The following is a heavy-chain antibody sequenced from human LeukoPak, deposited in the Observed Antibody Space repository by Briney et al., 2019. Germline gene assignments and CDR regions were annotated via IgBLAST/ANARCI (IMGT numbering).Heavy chain of an antibody. CDR1: GYTFTNYG. Sequence: ASVTVSCKASGYTFTNYGISWVRQAPGQGLEWMGWISAYNGDTNYAQKLQGRVTMTTDTSTSTAYMELRSLRSDDAAVYYCARDCSGGSCYSGIPLDYWGQGTLVTVSS. CDR2: ISAYNGDT. D-gene: IGHD2-15*01. CDR3: ARDCSGGSCYSGIPLDY. V-gene: IGHV1-18*01. J-gene: IGHJ4*02.